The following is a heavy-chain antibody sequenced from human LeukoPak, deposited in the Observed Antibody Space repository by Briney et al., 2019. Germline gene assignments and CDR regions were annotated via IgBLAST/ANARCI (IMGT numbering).Heavy chain of an antibody. CDR3: AGSIAARPYYYYYYMDV. V-gene: IGHV1-2*02. CDR2: INPNSGGT. J-gene: IGHJ6*03. CDR1: GYTFTGYY. D-gene: IGHD6-6*01. Sequence: ASVKVSCKASGYTFTGYYMHWVRQAPGQGLEWMGWINPNSGGTNYAQKFQGRVTMTRDTSISTAYMELSRLRSDGTAVYYCAGSIAARPYYYYYYMDVWGKGTTVTVSS.